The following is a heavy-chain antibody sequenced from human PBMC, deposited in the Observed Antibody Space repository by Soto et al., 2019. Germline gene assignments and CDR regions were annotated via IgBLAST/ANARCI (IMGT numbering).Heavy chain of an antibody. V-gene: IGHV5-51*01. J-gene: IGHJ3*02. Sequence: GESLKISCKGSGYIFTSYWIGWVRQMPGKGLEWMGIIYPGDSDTRYSTSFQGQVTISADKSISTAYMQWSSLKASDTAMYYCARCASYYYDSSGPANGFDIWGQGTMVTVSS. CDR3: ARCASYYYDSSGPANGFDI. CDR2: IYPGDSDT. D-gene: IGHD3-22*01. CDR1: GYIFTSYW.